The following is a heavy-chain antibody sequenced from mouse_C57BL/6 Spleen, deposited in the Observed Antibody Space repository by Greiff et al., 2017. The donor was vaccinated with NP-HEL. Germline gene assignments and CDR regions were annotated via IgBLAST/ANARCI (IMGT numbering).Heavy chain of an antibody. CDR1: GYTFTSYW. J-gene: IGHJ2*01. Sequence: VQLQQPGAELVKPGASVKLSCKASGYTFTSYWMHWVKQRPGQGLEWIGMIHPNSGSTNYNEKFKSKATLTVDKSSSTAYMQLSSLTSEDSAVYYCAKALDTTVVAIDYWGQGTTLTVSS. V-gene: IGHV1-64*01. CDR3: AKALDTTVVAIDY. CDR2: IHPNSGST. D-gene: IGHD1-1*01.